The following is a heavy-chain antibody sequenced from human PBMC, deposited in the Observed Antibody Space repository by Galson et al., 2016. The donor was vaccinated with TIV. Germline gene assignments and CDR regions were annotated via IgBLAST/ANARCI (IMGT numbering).Heavy chain of an antibody. V-gene: IGHV1-69*13. D-gene: IGHD5-18*01. Sequence: SVKVSCKASGGSFSTHTFNWVRQAPGQGLEWMGGIVPLFRTTNYAQKFQGRVTFTADESSSTAYMGVSRLTSDDTAVYYCAKDRNTALDTYYYYYGMDVWGQGTTVTVSS. J-gene: IGHJ6*02. CDR2: IVPLFRTT. CDR1: GGSFSTHT. CDR3: AKDRNTALDTYYYYYGMDV.